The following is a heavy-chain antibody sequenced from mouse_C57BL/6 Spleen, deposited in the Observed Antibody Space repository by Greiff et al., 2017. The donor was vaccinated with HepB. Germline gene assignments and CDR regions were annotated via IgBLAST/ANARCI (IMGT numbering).Heavy chain of an antibody. CDR1: GYTFTSYW. V-gene: IGHV1-61*01. J-gene: IGHJ3*01. CDR2: IYPSDSET. Sequence: VQLQQSGAELVRPGSSVKLSCKASGYTFTSYWMDWVKQRPGQGLEWIGNIYPSDSETHYNQKFKDKATLTVDKSSSTAYMQLSSLTSEDSAVYYCARSEVDGYPAWFAYWGQGTLVTVSA. CDR3: ARSEVDGYPAWFAY. D-gene: IGHD2-3*01.